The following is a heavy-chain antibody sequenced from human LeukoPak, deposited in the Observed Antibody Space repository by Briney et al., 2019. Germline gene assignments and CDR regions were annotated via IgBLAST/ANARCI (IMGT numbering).Heavy chain of an antibody. CDR1: GFTFSHYY. CDR2: ISSSGSTI. Sequence: AESLTRSCPASGFTFSHYYRSWIRQAPGMGLEWVSYISSSGSTIYYAVSVKGRFTISRDNGKNSLYLQMHSLRAKDTAVYYCARDSNVYGDLTNWFDPWGQRTPVTASS. V-gene: IGHV3-11*04. J-gene: IGHJ5*02. CDR3: ARDSNVYGDLTNWFDP. D-gene: IGHD4-17*01.